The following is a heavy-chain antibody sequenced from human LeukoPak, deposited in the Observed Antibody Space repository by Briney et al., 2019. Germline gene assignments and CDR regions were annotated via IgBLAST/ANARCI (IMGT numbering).Heavy chain of an antibody. V-gene: IGHV1-8*01. D-gene: IGHD3-22*01. CDR1: GYTFTSYD. CDR3: ARAPELVSYSDSSGYYYSGDFDY. J-gene: IGHJ4*02. CDR2: INPNSGNT. Sequence: GASVKVSCKASGYTFTSYDINWVRQATGQGLEWMGWINPNSGNTGYAQNFQGRVTMTRNTSISTAYMELSSLRSEDTDMYYCARAPELVSYSDSSGYYYSGDFDYWGQGTPVTVSS.